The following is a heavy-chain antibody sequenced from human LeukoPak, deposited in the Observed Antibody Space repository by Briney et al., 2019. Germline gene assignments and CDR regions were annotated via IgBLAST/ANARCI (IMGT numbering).Heavy chain of an antibody. CDR3: ARDLAWGAFDY. V-gene: IGHV3-23*01. D-gene: IGHD7-27*01. CDR2: ISGSGGIT. CDR1: GFTFSTYT. Sequence: PGGSLRLSCAASGFTFSTYTMSWVRQAPGKGLEWVSGISGSGGITYYADSVKGRFTISRDDSKNTLSLQMNSLRVEDTAVYYCARDLAWGAFDYWGQGTLVTVSS. J-gene: IGHJ4*02.